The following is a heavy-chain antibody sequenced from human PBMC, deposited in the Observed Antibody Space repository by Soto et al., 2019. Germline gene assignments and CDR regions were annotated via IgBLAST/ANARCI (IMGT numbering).Heavy chain of an antibody. D-gene: IGHD2-15*01. CDR1: GYTFTGYY. J-gene: IGHJ4*02. CDR3: ARDRVVATVGSRRAFYFDY. V-gene: IGHV1-2*04. CDR2: INPNSGGT. Sequence: ASVKVSCKASGYTFTGYYMHWVRQAPGQGLEWKGWINPNSGGTNYAQKFQGWVTMTRDTSISTAYMELSRLRSDDTAVYYCARDRVVATVGSRRAFYFDYWGQGTLVTVSS.